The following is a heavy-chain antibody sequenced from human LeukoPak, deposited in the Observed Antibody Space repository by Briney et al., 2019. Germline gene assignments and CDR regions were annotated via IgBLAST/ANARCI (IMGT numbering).Heavy chain of an antibody. CDR2: IGTSSSTI. J-gene: IGHJ4*02. CDR1: GFTFSSYS. V-gene: IGHV3-48*02. D-gene: IGHD4-23*01. CDR3: ARHDYGGNSGDY. Sequence: GSLRLSCAASGFTFSSYSMNWVRQAPGKGLEWVSYIGTSSSTIYYADSVKGRFTISRDNARNSLYLQMNSLRDEDTAVYYCARHDYGGNSGDYWGQGTLVTVSS.